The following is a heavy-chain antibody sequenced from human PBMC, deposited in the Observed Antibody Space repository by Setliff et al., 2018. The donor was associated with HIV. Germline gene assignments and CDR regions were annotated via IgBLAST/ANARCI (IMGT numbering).Heavy chain of an antibody. CDR2: TIPMFGTT. Sequence: SVKVSCKASGGTFGIYGISWVRQAPGQGLEWMGGTIPMFGTTNYAQKFQGGVTMTRNTSISTAYMELSSLRSEDTAVYYCARGAWDSSGYYYWFDPWGQGTLVTVSS. CDR1: GGTFGIYG. CDR3: ARGAWDSSGYYYWFDP. J-gene: IGHJ5*02. V-gene: IGHV1-69*05. D-gene: IGHD3-22*01.